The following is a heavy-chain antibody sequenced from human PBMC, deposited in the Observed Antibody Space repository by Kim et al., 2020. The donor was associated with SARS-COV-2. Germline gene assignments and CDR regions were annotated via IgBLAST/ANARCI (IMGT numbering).Heavy chain of an antibody. CDR1: GFTFSSYD. Sequence: GGSLRLSCAASGFTFSSYDMSWVRQAPGKGLEWVSTFSYSGGSTFYTDSVKGRFTISRDNSKNTLYLQMNSLRVDDTAVYYCAKRGSRVGFDSWVQGTL. CDR2: FSYSGGST. CDR3: AKRGSRVGFDS. J-gene: IGHJ4*02. D-gene: IGHD2-15*01. V-gene: IGHV3-23*01.